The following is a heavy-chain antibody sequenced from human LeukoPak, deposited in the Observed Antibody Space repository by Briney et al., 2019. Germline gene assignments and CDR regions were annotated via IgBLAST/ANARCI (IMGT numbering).Heavy chain of an antibody. D-gene: IGHD3-10*01. CDR2: IQNDGITK. V-gene: IGHV3-30*02. Sequence: GGSLRLSCAPSGFTFTTYAMDWVRQAPGKGLEGVAFIQNDGITKFYADSVKGRFTISRDDSKKTLYLQMDSLRPDDTAVYYCAKGSERFGELPDPFDYWGQGTLVTVSS. CDR3: AKGSERFGELPDPFDY. J-gene: IGHJ4*02. CDR1: GFTFTTYA.